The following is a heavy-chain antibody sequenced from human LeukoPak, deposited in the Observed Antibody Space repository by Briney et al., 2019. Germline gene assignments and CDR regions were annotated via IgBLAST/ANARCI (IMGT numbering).Heavy chain of an antibody. D-gene: IGHD1-1*01. CDR1: GGSISSYY. CDR2: ISYNGNT. CDR3: AREGTAGTNLNWFDP. V-gene: IGHV4-59*01. Sequence: SETLSLTCTVSGGSISSYYWSWIRQPPGKGLEWIGYISYNGNTNFNPSLKSRVTISVDTSKNQFSLKLSSVTAADTAVYYCAREGTAGTNLNWFDPWGQGTLVTVSS. J-gene: IGHJ5*02.